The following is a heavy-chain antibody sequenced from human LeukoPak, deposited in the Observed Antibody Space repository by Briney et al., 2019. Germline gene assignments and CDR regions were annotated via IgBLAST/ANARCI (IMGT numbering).Heavy chain of an antibody. CDR3: ARGTFYDISDY. V-gene: IGHV1-46*01. J-gene: IGHJ4*02. Sequence: ASVKVSCKASGYTFTSYHIHWVRQAPGQGLEWMGVVNPSGGSTRYAQKFQGRVTMTRDTSTTTVYMELSSLRSEDTAVYYCARGTFYDISDYWGQGTLVTVSS. CDR1: GYTFTSYH. CDR2: VNPSGGST. D-gene: IGHD3-9*01.